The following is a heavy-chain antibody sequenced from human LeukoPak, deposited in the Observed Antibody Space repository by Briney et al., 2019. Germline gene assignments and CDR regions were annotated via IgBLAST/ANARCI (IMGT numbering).Heavy chain of an antibody. J-gene: IGHJ4*02. CDR2: IYYSGST. V-gene: IGHV4-59*01. CDR1: GGSISSYY. D-gene: IGHD4-17*01. CDR3: ARDRPYGDESFDY. Sequence: PSETLSLTCTVSGGSISSYYWSWIRQPPGKGLEWIGYIYYSGSTNYNPSLKSRVTISVDTSKNQFSLKLSSVTAADTAVYYCARDRPYGDESFDYWGQGTLVTVSS.